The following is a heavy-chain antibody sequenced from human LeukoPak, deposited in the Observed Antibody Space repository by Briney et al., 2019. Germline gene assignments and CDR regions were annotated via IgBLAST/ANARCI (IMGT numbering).Heavy chain of an antibody. Sequence: SETLSLTCTVSGGSISSSSYYWGWIRQPPGKGLEWIGSIYYSGSTYYNPSLKSRVTISVDTSKNQFSLKLSSVTAADTAVYYCARIRDCSSTSCYFDYYYYYMDVWGKGTTVTVSS. V-gene: IGHV4-39*07. CDR3: ARIRDCSSTSCYFDYYYYYMDV. D-gene: IGHD2-2*01. J-gene: IGHJ6*03. CDR1: GGSISSSSYY. CDR2: IYYSGST.